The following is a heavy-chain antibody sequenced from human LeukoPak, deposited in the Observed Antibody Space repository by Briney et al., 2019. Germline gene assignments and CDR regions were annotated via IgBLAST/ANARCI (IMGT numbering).Heavy chain of an antibody. CDR3: AKAYVVVPAAADY. CDR2: ISGSGGST. D-gene: IGHD2-2*01. CDR1: GFTFSSYA. V-gene: IGHV3-23*01. Sequence: QPGGSLRLSCAASGFTFSSYAMSWVRQAPGKGLEWVSGISGSGGSTHYADSVKRRFTISRDNSKNTLYLQMNSLRAEDTAVYYCAKAYVVVPAAADYWGQGTLVSVSS. J-gene: IGHJ4*02.